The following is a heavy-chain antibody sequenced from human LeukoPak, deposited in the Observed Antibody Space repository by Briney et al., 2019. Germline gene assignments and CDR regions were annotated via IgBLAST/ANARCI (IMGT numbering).Heavy chain of an antibody. Sequence: GGSLRLSCAASGFTFSSYAMSWVRQAPGKGLEWVSGISGSGGSTNYADSVKGRFTISRDNSKNTLYLQMNSLRAEDTAVYYCARDYYYDSGGYTKGQRWTFDIWGQGTMVTVSS. CDR2: ISGSGGST. J-gene: IGHJ3*02. D-gene: IGHD3-22*01. CDR3: ARDYYYDSGGYTKGQRWTFDI. CDR1: GFTFSSYA. V-gene: IGHV3-23*01.